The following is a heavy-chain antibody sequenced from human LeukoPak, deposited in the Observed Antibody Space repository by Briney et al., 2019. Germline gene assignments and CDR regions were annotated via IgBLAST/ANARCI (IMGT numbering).Heavy chain of an antibody. CDR3: ARVGRSVDFVPTIFDPLDS. CDR1: GFTFSSYS. Sequence: GGSLRLSCAASGFTFSSYSMNWVRQAPGKGLEWVSVIGGTGAGTYYADSVKGRFTISRDNSNNTLFLHMNNLRAEDTAIYYCARVGRSVDFVPTIFDPLDSWGQGTMVTVSS. D-gene: IGHD5-12*01. V-gene: IGHV3-23*01. CDR2: IGGTGAGT. J-gene: IGHJ3*01.